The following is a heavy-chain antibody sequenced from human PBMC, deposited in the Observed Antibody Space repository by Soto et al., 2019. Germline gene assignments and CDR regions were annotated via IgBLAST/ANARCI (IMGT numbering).Heavy chain of an antibody. CDR2: ISWDGDK. J-gene: IGHJ6*02. CDR1: GFSLNTGGLG. Sequence: QITLKESGPTLVKPTQTLTLTCTFSGFSLNTGGLGVGWIRQPPGKALEWLALISWDGDKRYIPSLKSRLSITKDTSNNQVFLTMTNIDPLDTATYYCAHSRCSGDCLRSYSSHYYYGMDVWGQGTTVTVSS. D-gene: IGHD2-21*02. V-gene: IGHV2-5*02. CDR3: AHSRCSGDCLRSYSSHYYYGMDV.